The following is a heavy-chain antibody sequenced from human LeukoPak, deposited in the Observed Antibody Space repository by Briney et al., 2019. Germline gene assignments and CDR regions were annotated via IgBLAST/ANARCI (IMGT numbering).Heavy chain of an antibody. CDR1: GYTFTGYY. V-gene: IGHV1-46*01. CDR2: INPSGGST. CDR3: ARDRFNPRGSYYVMIDY. Sequence: GASVKVSCKASGYTFTGYYMHWVRQAPGQGLEWMGIINPSGGSTSYAQKFQGRVTMTRDTSTSTVYMELSSLRSEDTAVYYCARDRFNPRGSYYVMIDYWGQGTLVTVSS. J-gene: IGHJ4*02. D-gene: IGHD1-26*01.